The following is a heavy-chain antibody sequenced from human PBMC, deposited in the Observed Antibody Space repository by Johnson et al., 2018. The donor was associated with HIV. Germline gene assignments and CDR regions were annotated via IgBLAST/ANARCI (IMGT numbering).Heavy chain of an antibody. V-gene: IGHV3-30*18. CDR3: AKDLHVSSGYHTSAFDI. J-gene: IGHJ3*02. CDR1: GFTFSSYG. CDR2: ISYDGSNQ. D-gene: IGHD3-22*01. Sequence: QVQLVESGGGVVQPGRSLRLSCAASGFTFSSYGMHWVRQAPGKGLEWVAVISYDGSNQYYADSVTARFTISRDNAKNSLYLQMNSLRAEDTVLYYCAKDLHVSSGYHTSAFDIWGQGTMVTVSS.